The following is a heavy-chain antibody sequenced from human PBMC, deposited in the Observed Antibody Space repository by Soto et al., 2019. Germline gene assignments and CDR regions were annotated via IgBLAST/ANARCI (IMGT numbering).Heavy chain of an antibody. J-gene: IGHJ6*02. Sequence: SVKVSCKASGFTFTSSAVQWVRQARGQRLEWIGWIVVGSGNTNYAQKFQERVTITRDMSTSTAYMELSSLRSEDAAVYYCAAASPGIVLLTDYYYYGMDVWGQGTTVTVYS. CDR1: GFTFTSSA. CDR3: AAASPGIVLLTDYYYYGMDV. D-gene: IGHD1-26*01. CDR2: IVVGSGNT. V-gene: IGHV1-58*01.